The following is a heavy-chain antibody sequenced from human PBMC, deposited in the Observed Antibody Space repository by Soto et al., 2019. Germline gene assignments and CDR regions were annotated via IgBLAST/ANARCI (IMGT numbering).Heavy chain of an antibody. Sequence: QIQLVQSGTEVREPGASVKVSCQASGYTFTSYGIIWVRQAPGQGLELMGWISGYNNNKNYAQKYQARVTMTTDTXXXXXXXXXXXXXXXXXXXXXXXXXGAIAPAEGDYWGQGTLVTVSS. CDR3: XXXGAIAPAEGDY. V-gene: IGHV1-18*01. CDR1: GYTFTSYG. J-gene: IGHJ4*02. CDR2: ISGYNNNK. D-gene: IGHD6-13*01.